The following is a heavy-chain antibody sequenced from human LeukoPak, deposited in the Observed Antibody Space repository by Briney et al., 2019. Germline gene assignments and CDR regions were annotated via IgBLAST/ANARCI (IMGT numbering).Heavy chain of an antibody. CDR3: ARLRVPGVAEIDY. D-gene: IGHD6-19*01. CDR2: IYYSGST. CDR1: GGSISSSSYY. J-gene: IGHJ4*02. Sequence: SETLSLTCTVSGGSISSSSYYWGWIRQPPGKGLEWIGSIYYSGSTYYNPSLKSRVTISVDTSKNQFSLKLSSVTAADTAVYYCARLRVPGVAEIDYWGQGTLVTVSP. V-gene: IGHV4-39*01.